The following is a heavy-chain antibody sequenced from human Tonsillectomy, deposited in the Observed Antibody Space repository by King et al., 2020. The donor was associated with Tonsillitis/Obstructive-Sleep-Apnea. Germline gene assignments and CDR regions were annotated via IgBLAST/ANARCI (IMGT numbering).Heavy chain of an antibody. CDR1: GYSFTTYA. CDR3: ARDSLFDILTGYYPVYYYYGMDV. Sequence: QLVQSGAEVKKAGASVNVSCKASGYSFTTYAINWVRQAPGQGLEWMGWISAYNGNTNYAQKFQGRVIMTKDTSTSTAYMELRSLRFDDTAVYYCARDSLFDILTGYYPVYYYYGMDVWGQGTTVTVSS. J-gene: IGHJ6*02. CDR2: ISAYNGNT. D-gene: IGHD3-9*01. V-gene: IGHV1-18*01.